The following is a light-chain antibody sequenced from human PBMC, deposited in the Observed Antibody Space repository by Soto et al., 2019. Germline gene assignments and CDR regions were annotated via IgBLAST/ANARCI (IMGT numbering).Light chain of an antibody. CDR2: GPS. J-gene: IGKJ2*01. CDR1: QSVSSN. V-gene: IGKV3-15*01. Sequence: EIVMTQSPDTLSVSPGERATLSCRASQSVSSNLAWYQQKPGQAPRLLIYGPSTRATGIPARFSGSGSGTEFTLTISSVQSEDVAVYYCQQYNNLYTFGQGTKLEIK. CDR3: QQYNNLYT.